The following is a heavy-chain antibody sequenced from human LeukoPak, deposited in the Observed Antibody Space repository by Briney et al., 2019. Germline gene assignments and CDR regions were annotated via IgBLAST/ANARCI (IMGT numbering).Heavy chain of an antibody. D-gene: IGHD6-13*01. CDR3: ARDLAVAELFDY. CDR1: GYSISSGSY. J-gene: IGHJ4*02. CDR2: IYHSGST. Sequence: SETLSLTCTVSGYSISSGSYWGWIRQPPGKGLEWIGAIYHSGSTYYSPSLKSRVTISVDTSKNQFSLKLTSVTAADTAVYYCARDLAVAELFDYWGQGTLVTVSS. V-gene: IGHV4-38-2*02.